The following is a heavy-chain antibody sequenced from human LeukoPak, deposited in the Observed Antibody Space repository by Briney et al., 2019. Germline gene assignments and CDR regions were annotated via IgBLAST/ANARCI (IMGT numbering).Heavy chain of an antibody. CDR3: ARDSSWHAPGDY. CDR2: IYYSGST. Sequence: SETLSLNCTVSGGSISSSNYYWGWIRQPPGKGLEWIGSIYYSGSTYYNPSLKSRVTLSVDTSNNQFSLKLSSVTAADTAVYYCARDSSWHAPGDYWGQETLVTVSS. CDR1: GGSISSSNYY. J-gene: IGHJ4*02. V-gene: IGHV4-39*07.